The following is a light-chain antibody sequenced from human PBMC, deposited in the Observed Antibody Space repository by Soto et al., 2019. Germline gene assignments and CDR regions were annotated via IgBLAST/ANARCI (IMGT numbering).Light chain of an antibody. CDR2: GAS. CDR1: QRVGDD. J-gene: IGKJ4*01. V-gene: IGKV3-15*01. CDR3: QQYNNWLLT. Sequence: ETVMTQSPATLSVSPGQGATLSCRVSQRVGDDLAWYQQKPGQAPRLLIYGASTRATAIPARFSGSGSGTEFTLTISSLQSEDSAVYYCQQYNNWLLTFGGGTKVDIK.